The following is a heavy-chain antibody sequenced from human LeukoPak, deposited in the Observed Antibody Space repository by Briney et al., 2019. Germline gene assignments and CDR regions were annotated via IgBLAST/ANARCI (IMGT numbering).Heavy chain of an antibody. CDR2: INHSGST. Sequence: SETLSLTCAVYGGSFSGYYWSWIRQPPGKGLEWIGEINHSGSTNYNPSLKSRVTISVDTSKNQFSLQLNSVTPEDTAVYYCARGGRDYPFDYWGQGTLVTVTS. CDR1: GGSFSGYY. V-gene: IGHV4-34*01. CDR3: ARGGRDYPFDY. D-gene: IGHD3-10*01. J-gene: IGHJ4*02.